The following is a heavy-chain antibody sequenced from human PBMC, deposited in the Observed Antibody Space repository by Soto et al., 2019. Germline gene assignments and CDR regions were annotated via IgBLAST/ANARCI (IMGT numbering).Heavy chain of an antibody. CDR1: GFTFRAYA. CDR2: VSNSDNT. J-gene: IGHJ6*03. D-gene: IGHD3-10*01. Sequence: EVQLLESGGGFVQPGGSLRLSCVASGFTFRAYALSWVRQAPGKGLEWVSTVSNSDNTYYADSVKGRFTISRDISKNTLYLQVNSLRDEDTAIYYCAKYSGAIVFRWYMVVWGKGTTVTVSS. CDR3: AKYSGAIVFRWYMVV. V-gene: IGHV3-23*01.